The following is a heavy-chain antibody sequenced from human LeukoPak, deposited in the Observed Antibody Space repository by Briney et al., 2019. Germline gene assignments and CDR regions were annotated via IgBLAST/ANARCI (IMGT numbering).Heavy chain of an antibody. CDR2: INPNSGGT. J-gene: IGHJ4*02. CDR3: ARPDCSTTRCCFDF. V-gene: IGHV1-2*02. Sequence: VASVKVSCTASGYTFTGHYMHWVRQAPGQGLEWMGWINPNSGGTNYAQKFQGRVTMTRDTSISTIYMELSRLRYDDTAVYYCARPDCSTTRCCFDFWGQGTLVTVSS. D-gene: IGHD2-2*01. CDR1: GYTFTGHY.